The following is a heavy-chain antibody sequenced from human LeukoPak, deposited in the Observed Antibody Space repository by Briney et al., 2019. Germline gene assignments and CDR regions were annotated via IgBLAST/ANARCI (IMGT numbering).Heavy chain of an antibody. Sequence: SETLSLTCTVSGGSISSSSYYWGWIRQPPGKGLEWIASIYYSGSTYYNPSLKSRVTISVDTSKNQFSLKLSSVTAADTAVYYCARRGSYTAFSWFDPWGQGTLVTVSS. CDR1: GGSISSSSYY. CDR2: IYYSGST. J-gene: IGHJ5*02. CDR3: ARRGSYTAFSWFDP. V-gene: IGHV4-39*01. D-gene: IGHD3-16*01.